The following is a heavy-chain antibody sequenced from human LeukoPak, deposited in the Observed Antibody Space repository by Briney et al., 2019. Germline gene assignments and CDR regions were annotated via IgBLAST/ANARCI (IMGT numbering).Heavy chain of an antibody. D-gene: IGHD1-1*01. J-gene: IGHJ4*02. CDR2: ISGSGGST. CDR3: ARRPGLERYYFDY. CDR1: GFTFSSYA. V-gene: IGHV3-23*01. Sequence: GGSLRLSCAATGFTFSSYAMSWVRQAPGKGLQWVSTISGSGGSTYYADSVKGRFTISRDNSKNTLYLQMNSLRAEDTAVYYCARRPGLERYYFDYWGQGTLVTVSS.